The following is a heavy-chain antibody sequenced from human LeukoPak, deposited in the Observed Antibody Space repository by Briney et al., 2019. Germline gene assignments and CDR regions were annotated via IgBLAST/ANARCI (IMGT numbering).Heavy chain of an antibody. Sequence: ASVKVSCKASGYTFNNYYIHWVRQAPGQGLEWMGLIHPIDGSTTFAEKFQGRFTMTKDTSTSTVYVELSGLRSEDTAVYYCATYHSDSSGYEDYWGQGTLVTVSS. CDR2: IHPIDGST. CDR1: GYTFNNYY. CDR3: ATYHSDSSGYEDY. V-gene: IGHV1-46*02. D-gene: IGHD3-22*01. J-gene: IGHJ4*02.